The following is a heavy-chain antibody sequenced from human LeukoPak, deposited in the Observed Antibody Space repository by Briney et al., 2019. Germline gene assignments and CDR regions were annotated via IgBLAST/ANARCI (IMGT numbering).Heavy chain of an antibody. CDR3: TRTHIAQYDFWTASL. CDR1: GFTFSSYG. Sequence: KPGGSLRLSCAASGFTFSSYGMNWVRQAPGKGPEWVSSIGSISTYTHYADSVKGRFTISRDNAKNSLYLQMDSLRAEDTAVYYCTRTHIAQYDFWTASLWGQGTLVTVSS. D-gene: IGHD3-3*01. CDR2: IGSISTYT. V-gene: IGHV3-21*01. J-gene: IGHJ4*02.